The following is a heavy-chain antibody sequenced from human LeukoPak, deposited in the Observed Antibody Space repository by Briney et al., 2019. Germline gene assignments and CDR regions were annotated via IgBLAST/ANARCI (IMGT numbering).Heavy chain of an antibody. J-gene: IGHJ6*03. CDR3: TCGYNYGRYYMDV. V-gene: IGHV3-21*01. CDR2: ISSGSTYI. D-gene: IGHD5-24*01. CDR1: GFSFNNYG. Sequence: SGGSLRLSCAASGFSFNNYGMNWVRQAPGKGLEWVSSISSGSTYIYYADSVKGRFTISRDNAKDSLHLQMNSLRAEDTAVYYCTCGYNYGRYYMDVWRKGTTVTVSS.